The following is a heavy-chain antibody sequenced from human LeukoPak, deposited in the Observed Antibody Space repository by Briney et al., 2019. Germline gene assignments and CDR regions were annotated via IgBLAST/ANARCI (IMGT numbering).Heavy chain of an antibody. V-gene: IGHV4-31*03. D-gene: IGHD6-19*01. CDR1: GGSISSGGYY. CDR2: IYYSGST. J-gene: IGHJ6*02. CDR3: ARDVXSSGXXYYGMDX. Sequence: SETLSLTCTVSGGSISSGGYYWSWIRQHPGKGLEWIGYIYYSGSTYYNPSLKSRVTISVDTSKNQFSLKLSSVTAADTAVYYCARDVXSSGXXYYGMDXWGXXTXXXVSS.